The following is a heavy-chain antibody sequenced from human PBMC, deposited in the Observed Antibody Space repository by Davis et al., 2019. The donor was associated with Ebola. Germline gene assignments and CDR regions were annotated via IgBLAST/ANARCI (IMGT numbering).Heavy chain of an antibody. CDR2: INHSGST. Sequence: MPGGSLRLSCAASGFTFSSYSMNWVRQAPGKGLEWIGEINHSGSTNYNPSLKSRVTISVDTSKNQFSLKLSSVTAADTAVYYCARHNSNDWAFDIWGQGTMVTVSS. CDR1: GFTFSSYS. D-gene: IGHD1-1*01. J-gene: IGHJ3*02. V-gene: IGHV4-34*01. CDR3: ARHNSNDWAFDI.